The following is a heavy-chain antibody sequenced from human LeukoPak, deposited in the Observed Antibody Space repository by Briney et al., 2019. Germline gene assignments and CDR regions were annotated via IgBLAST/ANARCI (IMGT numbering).Heavy chain of an antibody. J-gene: IGHJ4*02. D-gene: IGHD2-2*01. Sequence: ASVKVSCKASGYTFTGYYMHWVRQAPGQGLEWMGWINPNSGGTNYAQKFQGRVTMTRDTSISTAYMELSRLRSDDTAVYYCARVYQGYCSSTSCYHYFDYWGQGTLDTVSS. V-gene: IGHV1-2*02. CDR3: ARVYQGYCSSTSCYHYFDY. CDR1: GYTFTGYY. CDR2: INPNSGGT.